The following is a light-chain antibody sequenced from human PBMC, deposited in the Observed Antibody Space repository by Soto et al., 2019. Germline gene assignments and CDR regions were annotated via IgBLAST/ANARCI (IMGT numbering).Light chain of an antibody. CDR2: TTS. J-gene: IGKJ1*01. V-gene: IGKV1-39*01. CDR1: QSIRSD. CDR3: QQGCSRPRT. Sequence: DIQMTQSPSSLSASVGDRVTITCRASQSIRSDLNWYQQRPGKAPKLLIYTTSNLESGVPSRFSGSGSGTDFTLTSSNLQPEDFATYFCQQGCSRPRTFGLGTTVEVK.